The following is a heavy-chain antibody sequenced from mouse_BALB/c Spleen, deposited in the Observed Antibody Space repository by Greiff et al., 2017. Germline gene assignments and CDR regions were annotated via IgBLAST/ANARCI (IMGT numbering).Heavy chain of an antibody. Sequence: VQLQQSGPELVKPGASVKISCKTSGYTFPEYTMHWVKQSHGKSLEWIGGINPNTGGTSYNQKFKGKATLTVDKSSSTAYMELRSLTSEDSAVYYCARYHYYGSSYDWFAYWGQGTLVTVSA. CDR1: GYTFPEYT. J-gene: IGHJ3*01. D-gene: IGHD1-1*01. V-gene: IGHV1-18*01. CDR3: ARYHYYGSSYDWFAY. CDR2: INPNTGGT.